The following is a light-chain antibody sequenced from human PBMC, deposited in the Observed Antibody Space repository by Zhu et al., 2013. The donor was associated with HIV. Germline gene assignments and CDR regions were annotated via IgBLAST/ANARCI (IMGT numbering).Light chain of an antibody. J-gene: IGKJ1*01. CDR2: DAF. V-gene: IGKV3D-15*01. Sequence: EIVLTQSPAILSLSPGERATLSCRASQSITNYLAWYQQKPGQAPRLLIYDAFKRAADIPVRFSGSGSATEFTLTISSLQSEDFAVYYCQQYNNWPRTFGQGTKVEIK. CDR1: QSITNY. CDR3: QQYNNWPRT.